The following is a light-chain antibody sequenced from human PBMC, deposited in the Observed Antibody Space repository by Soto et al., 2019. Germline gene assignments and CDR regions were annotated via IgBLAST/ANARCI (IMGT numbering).Light chain of an antibody. Sequence: QSVLTQPASVSGSPGQSITIFCTGTSSDVGSYNYVSWYQQHPGRAPKLMIYDVSSRPSGVSNRFSGSKSGSTASLTISGLQAEDEADYFCTPYTTSSTYVFGTGTKVTVL. CDR1: SSDVGSYNY. V-gene: IGLV2-14*03. J-gene: IGLJ1*01. CDR2: DVS. CDR3: TPYTTSSTYV.